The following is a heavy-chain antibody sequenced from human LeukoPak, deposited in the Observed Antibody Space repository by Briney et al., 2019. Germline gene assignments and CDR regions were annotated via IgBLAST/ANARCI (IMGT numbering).Heavy chain of an antibody. J-gene: IGHJ4*02. D-gene: IGHD3-22*01. Sequence: GGSLRLSCAASGFTFSSYWMSWVRQAPGKGLEWVANIKQDGSEKYYVDSVKGRFTISRDNAKNSLYLQTNSLRVEDTAVYYCARVKGVSAYYDSSGYYRGDYFDYWGQGTLVTVSS. CDR1: GFTFSSYW. CDR2: IKQDGSEK. CDR3: ARVKGVSAYYDSSGYYRGDYFDY. V-gene: IGHV3-7*01.